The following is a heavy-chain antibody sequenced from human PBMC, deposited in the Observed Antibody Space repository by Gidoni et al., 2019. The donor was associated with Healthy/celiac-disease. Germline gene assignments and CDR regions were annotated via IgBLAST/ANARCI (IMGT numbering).Heavy chain of an antibody. D-gene: IGHD2-21*02. CDR1: GFTFADYA. J-gene: IGHJ3*02. CDR2: ISGDGGST. V-gene: IGHV3-43*02. CDR3: AKDKGVTATPDALDI. Sequence: EVQLVESGGGVVQPGGSLRLSCAASGFTFADYAMHWVRQAPGKGLEWVSLISGDGGSTYYADSVKGRFTISRDNSKNSLYLQMNSLRTEDTALYYCAKDKGVTATPDALDIWGQGTMVTVSS.